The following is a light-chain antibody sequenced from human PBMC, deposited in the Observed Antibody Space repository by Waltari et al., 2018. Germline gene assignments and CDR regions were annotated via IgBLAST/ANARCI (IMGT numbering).Light chain of an antibody. Sequence: QSALTQPASVSGSPGQSITISCTGTSSDIGSYNFVSWYQHHPGKAPQLILYEVTKRPAGVSDRFSGSRSGNTASLTISGLQAEDDADYYCYSSAMSAFVVFGGGTKLTVL. CDR2: EVT. V-gene: IGLV2-23*02. J-gene: IGLJ3*02. CDR1: SSDIGSYNF. CDR3: YSSAMSAFVV.